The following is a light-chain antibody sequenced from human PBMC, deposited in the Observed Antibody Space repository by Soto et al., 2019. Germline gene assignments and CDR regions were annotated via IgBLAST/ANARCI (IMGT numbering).Light chain of an antibody. CDR3: QQYSNWPAIT. V-gene: IGKV3-11*01. CDR2: DAS. Sequence: EIVLTQSPATLSLSPGERATLSCRASQSVSSYLAWYQQKPGQAPRLLIYDASNRATGIPARFSGSGSGTEFTLTISSLQSEDFAVYYCQQYSNWPAITFGQGTRLEI. J-gene: IGKJ5*01. CDR1: QSVSSY.